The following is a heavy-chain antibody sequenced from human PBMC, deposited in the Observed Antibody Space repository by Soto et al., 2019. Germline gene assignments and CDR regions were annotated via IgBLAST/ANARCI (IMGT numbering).Heavy chain of an antibody. Sequence: QVQLVQSGAEMKRPGASVTVSCTASGYIFANYPMQWVRQAPGQGLEWMGWINPGNGNTKYSKKFQGRLTITRDTSANTIYIELSSLTSKDTAMYYCARVVRHFSGSRDHWFDPWGQGTLVTVSS. CDR1: GYIFANYP. D-gene: IGHD3-3*02. J-gene: IGHJ5*02. CDR2: INPGNGNT. V-gene: IGHV1-3*01. CDR3: ARVVRHFSGSRDHWFDP.